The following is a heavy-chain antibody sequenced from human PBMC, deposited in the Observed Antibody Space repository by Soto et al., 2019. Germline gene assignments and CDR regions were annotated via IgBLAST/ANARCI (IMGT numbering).Heavy chain of an antibody. Sequence: PSETLSLTCTVSGGSISSSSYYWGWIRQPPGKGLEWIGSIYYSGSTYYNPSLKSRVTISVDTSKNQFSLKLSSVTAADTAGYYCASHTSSALFRMLDYWGQGTLVNVSS. J-gene: IGHJ4*02. CDR3: ASHTSSALFRMLDY. D-gene: IGHD2-15*01. V-gene: IGHV4-39*01. CDR1: GGSISSSSYY. CDR2: IYYSGST.